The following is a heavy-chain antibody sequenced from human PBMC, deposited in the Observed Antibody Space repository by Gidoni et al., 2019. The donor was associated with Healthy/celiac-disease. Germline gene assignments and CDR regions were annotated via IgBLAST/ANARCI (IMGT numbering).Heavy chain of an antibody. V-gene: IGHV5-10-1*01. D-gene: IGHD2-15*01. Sequence: WCSPVRQMPGKGLEWMGRIDPSDSYTKYSPSFQGHVTISADKSISTAYLQWSSLKASDTAMYYCARQGCSGGDCYSVVYFYYGMDVWAQGTTVTVSS. CDR3: ARQGCSGGDCYSVVYFYYGMDV. J-gene: IGHJ6*02. CDR1: W. CDR2: IDPSDSYT.